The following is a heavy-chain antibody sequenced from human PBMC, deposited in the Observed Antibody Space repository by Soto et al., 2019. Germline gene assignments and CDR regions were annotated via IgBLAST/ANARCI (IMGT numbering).Heavy chain of an antibody. J-gene: IGHJ6*02. CDR2: IYPGDSDT. CDR3: ARHWEDPQPTAVSDHMEV. V-gene: IGHV5-51*01. Sequence: ESLKISCKGSGYSFTSYWIGWVRQMPGKGLEWMGIIYPGDSDTRYSPSFQCQVTISADKSISTAYLQWSRLKASDTAMYYCARHWEDPQPTAVSDHMEVWRQGTTVTVSS. CDR1: GYSFTSYW. D-gene: IGHD4-17*01.